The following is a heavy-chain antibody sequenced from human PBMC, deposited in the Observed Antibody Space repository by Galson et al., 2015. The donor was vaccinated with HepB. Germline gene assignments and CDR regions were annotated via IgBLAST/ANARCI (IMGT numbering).Heavy chain of an antibody. V-gene: IGHV3-30*18. CDR1: GFTFSSYG. J-gene: IGHJ4*02. CDR2: ISYDGSNK. D-gene: IGHD5/OR15-5a*01. Sequence: PLRLSCAASGFTFSSYGMHWVRQAPGKGLEWVAVISYDGSNKYYADSVKGRFTISRDNSKNTLYLQMNSLRAEDTAVYYCAKDMGVYDYWGQGTLVTVSS. CDR3: AKDMGVYDY.